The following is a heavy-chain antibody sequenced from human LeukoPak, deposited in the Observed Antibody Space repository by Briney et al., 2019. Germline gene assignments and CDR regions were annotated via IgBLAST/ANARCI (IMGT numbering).Heavy chain of an antibody. V-gene: IGHV3-66*01. D-gene: IGHD2-21*02. CDR1: GFTVSSNY. CDR2: IYSGGST. Sequence: GGSLRLSCAASGFTVSSNYMSWVRQAPGKGLEWASVIYSGGSTYYADSVKGRFTISRDNSKNTLYLQMNSLRAEDTAVYYCAGSLAYCGGDCYFGYWGQGTLVTVSS. CDR3: AGSLAYCGGDCYFGY. J-gene: IGHJ4*02.